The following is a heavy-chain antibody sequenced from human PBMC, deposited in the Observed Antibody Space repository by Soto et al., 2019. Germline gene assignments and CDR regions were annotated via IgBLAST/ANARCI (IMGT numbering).Heavy chain of an antibody. CDR3: AREKVGTTFFDN. J-gene: IGHJ4*02. CDR2: IYPSVSS. V-gene: IGHV4-38-2*02. D-gene: IGHD1-1*01. CDR1: GFAISRGYY. Sequence: SETLSLTCSVSGFAISRGYYWSWVRQPPGKGREWLGSIYPSVSSYHNPSLATRLRLSIDTSKNQFTLNLTSVTAADTALYFCAREKVGTTFFDNWGQGIPVTVSS.